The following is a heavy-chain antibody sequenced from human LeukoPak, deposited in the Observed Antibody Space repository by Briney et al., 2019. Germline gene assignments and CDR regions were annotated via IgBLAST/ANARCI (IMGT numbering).Heavy chain of an antibody. CDR1: GGSISSYY. Sequence: PSETLSLTCTVSGGSISSYYWSWIRQPPGKGLEWIGYIYYSGSTNYNPSLKSRVTISVDTSKNQLSLKLSSVTAADTAVYYCARDRYSGSYYTHYYYYGMDVWGQGTTVTVSS. V-gene: IGHV4-59*01. CDR3: ARDRYSGSYYTHYYYYGMDV. J-gene: IGHJ6*02. D-gene: IGHD1-26*01. CDR2: IYYSGST.